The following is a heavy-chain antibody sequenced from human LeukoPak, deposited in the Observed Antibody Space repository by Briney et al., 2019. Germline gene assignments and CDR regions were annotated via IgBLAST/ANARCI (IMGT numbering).Heavy chain of an antibody. CDR3: ARLSHGFDS. V-gene: IGHV5-51*01. CDR2: IHPGDSDT. CDR1: GYSFTNNW. J-gene: IGHJ5*01. Sequence: GESLRISCKVSGYSFTNNWIGWVRQMPGKGLEWMGIIHPGDSDTRYSPSFQGLITISADKSICTAYLQWGSLKASDTAMYYCARLSHGFDSWGQGTLVTVSS.